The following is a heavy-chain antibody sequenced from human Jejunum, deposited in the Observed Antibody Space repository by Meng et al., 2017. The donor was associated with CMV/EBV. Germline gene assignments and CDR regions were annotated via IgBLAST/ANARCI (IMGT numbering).Heavy chain of an antibody. CDR1: FGDYG. Sequence: FGDYGLTWVRQARGKGLEWVSGINWNGGSSDYEDSVKGRFTISRDNAKNSLYLQMNGLRAEDTALYYCARNYRGSGSYGTHGMDVWGQGTTVTVSS. J-gene: IGHJ6*02. D-gene: IGHD3-10*01. CDR2: INWNGGSS. CDR3: ARNYRGSGSYGTHGMDV. V-gene: IGHV3-20*03.